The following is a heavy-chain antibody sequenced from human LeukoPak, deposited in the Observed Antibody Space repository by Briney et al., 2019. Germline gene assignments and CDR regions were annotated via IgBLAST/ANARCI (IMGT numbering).Heavy chain of an antibody. CDR3: AKDRDYYGSGSYYSFDY. Sequence: GGSLRLSCAASGFTFSSYGMHWVRQAPGKGLEWVAFIRYDGSNKYYADSVKGRFTISRDNSKNTLYLQMNSLRAEDTAVYYCAKDRDYYGSGSYYSFDYWGQGTLVTVSS. CDR2: IRYDGSNK. J-gene: IGHJ4*02. CDR1: GFTFSSYG. D-gene: IGHD3-10*01. V-gene: IGHV3-30*02.